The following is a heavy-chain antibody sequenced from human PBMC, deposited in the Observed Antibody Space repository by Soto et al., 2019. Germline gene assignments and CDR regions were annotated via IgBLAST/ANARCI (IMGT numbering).Heavy chain of an antibody. Sequence: GGSLRLSCVASGFTFDTYGIHWVRPAPGKGLQWVALISYEGSNTYYADSVRGRFTISRDNSKNTLYLQMNPLRPEDTGVYYCARVTPGNNLFYFSGLDFWGQGTSVTVS. D-gene: IGHD1-1*01. CDR3: ARVTPGNNLFYFSGLDF. CDR2: ISYEGSNT. CDR1: GFTFDTYG. J-gene: IGHJ6*02. V-gene: IGHV3-30-3*01.